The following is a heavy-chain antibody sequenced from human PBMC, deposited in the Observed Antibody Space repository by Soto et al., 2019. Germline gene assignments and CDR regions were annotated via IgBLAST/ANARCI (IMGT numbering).Heavy chain of an antibody. CDR2: ISGSSGHT. V-gene: IGHV3-11*05. Sequence: QVHLVESGGGLVKPGGSLRLSCAVSGFTFSDYYMSWLRQAPGKGLEWVSYISGSSGHTKYADSVKGRFTISRDNAKNSLYLQMNNLRAVDTAVYYCARDYYGSGSYGWFDPWGQGTLVTVSS. CDR1: GFTFSDYY. D-gene: IGHD3-10*01. CDR3: ARDYYGSGSYGWFDP. J-gene: IGHJ5*02.